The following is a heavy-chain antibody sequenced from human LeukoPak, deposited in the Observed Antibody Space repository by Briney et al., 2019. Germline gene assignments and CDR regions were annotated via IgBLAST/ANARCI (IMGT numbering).Heavy chain of an antibody. CDR2: IYYSGTT. D-gene: IGHD3-10*01. CDR1: GGTISSDY. J-gene: IGHJ4*02. Sequence: SETLSLTCAVSGGTISSDYWSWIRQPPGKGLEWIGCIYYSGTTNYNPSLNSRVTISIDTSKTQFFLRLTSVTAADTAVYFCARHQLRGFLDDNWGQGTLVTVSS. V-gene: IGHV4-59*08. CDR3: ARHQLRGFLDDN.